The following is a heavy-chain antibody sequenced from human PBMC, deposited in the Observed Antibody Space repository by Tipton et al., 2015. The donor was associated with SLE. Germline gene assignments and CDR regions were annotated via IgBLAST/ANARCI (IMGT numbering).Heavy chain of an antibody. CDR2: ISSSGSTI. CDR1: GFTSSDYY. CDR3: ASAGRTIFGVVPGGWFDP. D-gene: IGHD3-3*01. J-gene: IGHJ5*02. Sequence: SLRLSCAASGFTSSDYYMSWIRQAPGKGLEWVSYISSSGSTIYYADSVKGRFTISRDNAKNSLYLQMNSLRPEDTAVYYCASAGRTIFGVVPGGWFDPWGQGTLVTVSS. V-gene: IGHV3-11*04.